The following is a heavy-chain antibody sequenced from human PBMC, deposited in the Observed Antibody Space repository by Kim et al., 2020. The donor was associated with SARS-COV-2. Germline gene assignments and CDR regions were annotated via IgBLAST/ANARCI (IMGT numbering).Heavy chain of an antibody. CDR3: ARTLGYCSGGSCFLFNAFDI. V-gene: IGHV4-30-2*05. D-gene: IGHD2-15*01. J-gene: IGHJ3*02. Sequence: RVTISVDTSKNQFSLKLSSVTAADTAVYYCARTLGYCSGGSCFLFNAFDIWGQGTMVTVSS.